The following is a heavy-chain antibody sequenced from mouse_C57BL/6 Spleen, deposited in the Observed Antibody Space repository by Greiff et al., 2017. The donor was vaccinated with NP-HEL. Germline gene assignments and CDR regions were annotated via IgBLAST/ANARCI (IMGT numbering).Heavy chain of an antibody. CDR3: ARDYLYYAMDY. V-gene: IGHV1-61*01. CDR1: GYTFTSYW. J-gene: IGHJ4*01. Sequence: QVQLQQPGAELVRPGSSVKLSCKASGYTFTSYWMDWVKQRPGQGLEWIGNIYPSDSETHYNQKFKDKATLTVDKSSSTAYMQLSSLTSEDSAVYYCARDYLYYAMDYWVKGTSVTVSS. D-gene: IGHD5-5*01. CDR2: IYPSDSET.